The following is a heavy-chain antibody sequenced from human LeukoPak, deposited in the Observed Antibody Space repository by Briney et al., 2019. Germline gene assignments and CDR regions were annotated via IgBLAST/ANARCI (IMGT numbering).Heavy chain of an antibody. CDR2: IYYSGST. D-gene: IGHD1-1*01. J-gene: IGHJ4*02. CDR3: ARDHHETGTYSFDY. CDR1: GGSISGYY. V-gene: IGHV4-59*12. Sequence: SSETLSLTCTVSGGSISGYYWSWIRQPPGKGLELIGYIYYSGSTTYNPSLKSRVTISVDTSKNQFSLKLSSVTAADTAVYYCARDHHETGTYSFDYWGQGTLVTVSS.